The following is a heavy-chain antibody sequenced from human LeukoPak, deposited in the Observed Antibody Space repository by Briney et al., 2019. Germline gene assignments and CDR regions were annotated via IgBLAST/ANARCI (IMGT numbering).Heavy chain of an antibody. D-gene: IGHD2-2*01. CDR2: IYPGDSDT. J-gene: IGHJ4*02. Sequence: GESLKISCKGSGYSFTNYWIAWVRQMPGRGLEWMGIIYPGDSDTRYSPSFQGQVTISGDRSISTAYLQWSSLKASDTAMYYCARGRYCTSTSCSHFDYWGQGTLVTISS. CDR3: ARGRYCTSTSCSHFDY. CDR1: GYSFTNYW. V-gene: IGHV5-51*01.